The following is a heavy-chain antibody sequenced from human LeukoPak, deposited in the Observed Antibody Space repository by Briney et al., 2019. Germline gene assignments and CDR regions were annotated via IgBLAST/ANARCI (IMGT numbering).Heavy chain of an antibody. J-gene: IGHJ3*02. CDR2: INHSGST. Sequence: SETLSLTCAVYGGSFSGYYWSWIRQPPGKGLEWIGEINHSGSTNYNPSLTSRVTISVDTSKNQFSLKLSSVTAADTAVYYCAMHRLRRPPRANAFDIWGQGTMVTVSS. V-gene: IGHV4-34*01. CDR3: AMHRLRRPPRANAFDI. D-gene: IGHD4-17*01. CDR1: GGSFSGYY.